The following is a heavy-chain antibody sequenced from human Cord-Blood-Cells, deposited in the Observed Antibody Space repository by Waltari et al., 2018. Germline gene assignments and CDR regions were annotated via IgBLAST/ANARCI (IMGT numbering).Heavy chain of an antibody. J-gene: IGHJ4*02. D-gene: IGHD3-3*01. CDR1: GGSISSYY. Sequence: QVQLQESGPGLVKPSETLSLTCTVSGGSISSYYWSWIRQPPGKGLERIGYIYYSGSTNYNPSLKSRVTISVDTSKNQFSLKLSSVTAADTAVYYCAREDYDFWSGYYFDYWGQGTLVTVSS. CDR2: IYYSGST. CDR3: AREDYDFWSGYYFDY. V-gene: IGHV4-59*01.